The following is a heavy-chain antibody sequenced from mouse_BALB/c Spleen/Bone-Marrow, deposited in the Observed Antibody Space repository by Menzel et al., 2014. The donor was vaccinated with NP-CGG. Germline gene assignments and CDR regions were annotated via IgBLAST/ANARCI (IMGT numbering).Heavy chain of an antibody. V-gene: IGHV1-7*01. D-gene: IGHD2-4*01. CDR2: INPSTGYT. J-gene: IGHJ4*01. CDR1: GYNFISYW. Sequence: VQLQQSGAELAKPGASVKMSCKASGYNFISYWMHWVKQRPGQGLEWIGYINPSTGYTEYNQKFKDKATLTADKSSSKAYMQLSSLTSEDSAVYYCARNYDYDGGYYAMDYWGRGTSVTVSS. CDR3: ARNYDYDGGYYAMDY.